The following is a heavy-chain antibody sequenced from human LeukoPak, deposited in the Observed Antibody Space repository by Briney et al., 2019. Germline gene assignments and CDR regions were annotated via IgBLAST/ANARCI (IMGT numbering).Heavy chain of an antibody. CDR2: IGTAGDT. CDR1: GFTFSSYD. Sequence: GGSLRLSCAASGFTFSSYDMHWVRQATGKGLEWVSAIGTAGDTYYPGSVKGRFTISRDNSKNALYLQMNSLRAEDTAVYYCAKDPNPRYYYDSSGYGPVDYWGQGTLVTVSS. CDR3: AKDPNPRYYYDSSGYGPVDY. J-gene: IGHJ4*02. D-gene: IGHD3-22*01. V-gene: IGHV3-13*01.